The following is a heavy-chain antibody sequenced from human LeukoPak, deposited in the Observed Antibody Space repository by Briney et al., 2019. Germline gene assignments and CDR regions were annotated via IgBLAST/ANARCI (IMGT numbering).Heavy chain of an antibody. V-gene: IGHV4-34*01. D-gene: IGHD3-10*01. CDR1: GGSFSNYF. Sequence: SETLSLTCAVYGGSFSNYFWTWIRQPPGKGLEWIGEINHSGSTNYSPSLKSRVTISVDTSKNQFSLKLSSVTAADTAVYYCARDNAYYGSGRNNWFDPWGQGTLVTVSS. CDR2: INHSGST. J-gene: IGHJ5*02. CDR3: ARDNAYYGSGRNNWFDP.